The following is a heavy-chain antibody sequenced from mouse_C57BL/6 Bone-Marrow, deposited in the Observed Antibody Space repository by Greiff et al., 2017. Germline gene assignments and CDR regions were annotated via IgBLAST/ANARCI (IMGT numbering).Heavy chain of an antibody. J-gene: IGHJ2*01. Sequence: EVKLQESGPGLVKPSQTVFLTCTVTGISITTGNYRWSWIRQFPGNKLEWIGYIYYSGTITYNPSLTSRTTITSDTPKNQFFLEMNSLTAEDTATYYCARNYGSDYFDYWGQGTTLTVSS. CDR3: ARNYGSDYFDY. CDR2: IYYSGTI. V-gene: IGHV3-5*01. D-gene: IGHD1-1*01. CDR1: GISITTGNYR.